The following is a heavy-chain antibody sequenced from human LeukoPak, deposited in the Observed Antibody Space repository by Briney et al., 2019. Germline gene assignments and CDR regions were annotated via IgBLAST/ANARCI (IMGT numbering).Heavy chain of an antibody. CDR3: ARRNRNSWYSFDY. V-gene: IGHV5-10-1*01. D-gene: IGHD6-13*01. CDR1: GYSFTSYW. CDR2: IDPSDSYT. Sequence: GESLKISCEGSGYSFTSYWISWVRQMPGKDLEWMGRIDPSDSYTNYSPSFQGHVTISADKSISTAYLQWSSLKASDTAMYYCARRNRNSWYSFDYWGQGSLVTVSS. J-gene: IGHJ4*02.